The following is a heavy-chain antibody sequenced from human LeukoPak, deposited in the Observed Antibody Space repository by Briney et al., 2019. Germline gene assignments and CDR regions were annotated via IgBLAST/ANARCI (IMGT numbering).Heavy chain of an antibody. CDR1: GFTFSSYS. J-gene: IGHJ5*02. CDR3: ARRSGGYDIRNWFDP. V-gene: IGHV4-34*01. CDR2: INHSGST. Sequence: GSLRLSCAASGFTFSSYSMNWVRQAPGKGLEWIGEINHSGSTNYNPSLKSRVTISVDTSKNQFSLKLSSVTAADTAVYYCARRSGGYDIRNWFDPWGQGTLVTVSS. D-gene: IGHD3-9*01.